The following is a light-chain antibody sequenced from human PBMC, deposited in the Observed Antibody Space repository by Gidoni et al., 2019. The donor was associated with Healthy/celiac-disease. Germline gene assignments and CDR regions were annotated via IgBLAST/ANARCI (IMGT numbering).Light chain of an antibody. J-gene: IGKJ4*01. CDR3: QQYDNLPRT. V-gene: IGKV1-33*01. CDR1: QYISNY. Sequence: DIQMTPSTSSLSASVGDRVTITCQASQYISNYLNWYKQKPGKAPKLLIYDASNLETGVPARFSGSGSGTDFTFTISSLQPEEIATYYCQQYDNLPRTFGGGTKVEIK. CDR2: DAS.